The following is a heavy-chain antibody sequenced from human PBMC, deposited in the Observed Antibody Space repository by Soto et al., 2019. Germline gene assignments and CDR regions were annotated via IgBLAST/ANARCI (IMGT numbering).Heavy chain of an antibody. J-gene: IGHJ4*02. CDR1: GFTFSSYG. D-gene: IGHD4-17*01. CDR3: ASFKTYDGDQTREDY. CDR2: IWYDGSNK. V-gene: IGHV3-33*01. Sequence: GGSLRLSCAASGFTFSSYGMHWVRQAPGKGLELVAVIWYDGSNKYYADSVIGRFTISRDNSKNTLYLQMNSLRAEDTAVYYCASFKTYDGDQTREDYWGQGTLVTVSS.